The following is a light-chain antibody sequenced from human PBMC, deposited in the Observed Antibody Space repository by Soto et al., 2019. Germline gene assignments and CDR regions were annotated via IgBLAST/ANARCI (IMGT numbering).Light chain of an antibody. CDR3: QQYDSSSPT. V-gene: IGKV1-5*01. CDR1: QNISVW. J-gene: IGKJ2*01. Sequence: DIQMTQSPSTLSASVGDGVTITCRASQNISVWLAWYQQRPGKAPKFLIYDASSLETGDPSRFSGSGSGTEFTLTIRSLQPDDFATYYCQQYDSSSPTFGQGTKREIK. CDR2: DAS.